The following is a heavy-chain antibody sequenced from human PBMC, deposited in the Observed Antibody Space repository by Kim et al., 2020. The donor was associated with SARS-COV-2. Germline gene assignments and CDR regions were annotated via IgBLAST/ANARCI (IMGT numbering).Heavy chain of an antibody. CDR2: IYYSGST. CDR1: GGSISSYY. CDR3: ARADPIAYYFDY. J-gene: IGHJ4*02. V-gene: IGHV4-59*08. Sequence: SETLSLTCTVSGGSISSYYWSWIRQPPGKGLEWIGYIYYSGSTNYNPSLKSRVTISVDTSKNQFSLKLSSVTAADTAVYYCARADPIAYYFDYWGQGTLVTVSS. D-gene: IGHD6-13*01.